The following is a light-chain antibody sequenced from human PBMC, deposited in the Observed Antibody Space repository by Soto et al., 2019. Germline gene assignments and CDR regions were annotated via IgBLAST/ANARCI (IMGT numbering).Light chain of an antibody. Sequence: EIVMKQSPATLSVSPGGRATLSCRASQSISNKLVWYQQKLGQAPRLLIYGASTRATGIPARFSGSGSGTEFTLTISSLQSEDFAVYYCQQYSSGSPITFGQGTRLEIK. CDR1: QSISNK. J-gene: IGKJ5*01. CDR3: QQYSSGSPIT. V-gene: IGKV3-15*01. CDR2: GAS.